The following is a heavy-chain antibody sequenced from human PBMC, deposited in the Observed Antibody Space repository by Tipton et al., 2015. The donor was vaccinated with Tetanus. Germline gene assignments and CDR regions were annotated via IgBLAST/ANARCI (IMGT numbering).Heavy chain of an antibody. D-gene: IGHD6-13*01. J-gene: IGHJ4*02. CDR1: GGSISSNYW. CDR2: ISHSGST. CDR3: AREPAATGTSLFDY. V-gene: IGHV4-4*02. Sequence: TLSLTCAVSGGSISSNYWWSWVRQSPGTGLEWIGEISHSGSTNYNPSLKSRVTISVDKSKNQFSLRLGSVTAAGTAMYYCAREPAATGTSLFDYWGQGALVTVSS.